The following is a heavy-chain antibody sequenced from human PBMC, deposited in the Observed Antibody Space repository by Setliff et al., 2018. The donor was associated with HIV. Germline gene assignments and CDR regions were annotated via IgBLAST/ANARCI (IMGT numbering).Heavy chain of an antibody. CDR2: IYTSGST. CDR3: AREIRGPLGWFDP. Sequence: SETLSLTCTVSGDSISNYYWGWIRQPPGKGLEWIGYIYTSGSTNYNPSLKSRVTMSMDASKNQFSLKLSSVTAADTAVYYCAREIRGPLGWFDPWGQGTLVTVSS. CDR1: GDSISNYY. D-gene: IGHD3-10*01. V-gene: IGHV4-4*09. J-gene: IGHJ5*02.